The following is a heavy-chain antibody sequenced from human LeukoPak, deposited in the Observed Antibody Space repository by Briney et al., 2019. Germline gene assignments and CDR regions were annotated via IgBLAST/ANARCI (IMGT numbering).Heavy chain of an antibody. J-gene: IGHJ4*02. D-gene: IGHD3-16*01. CDR3: AKASWVSRADAVL. V-gene: IGHV3-23*01. Sequence: GGSLRLSCAASGFTFSSYSMSWVRQAPARGLEWVSSLRGDGETFYIDSVKGRFTLSRDESRNTVYLQLNNLRVADTAVYFCAKASWVSRADAVLWGQGALVTVSS. CDR2: LRGDGET. CDR1: GFTFSSYS.